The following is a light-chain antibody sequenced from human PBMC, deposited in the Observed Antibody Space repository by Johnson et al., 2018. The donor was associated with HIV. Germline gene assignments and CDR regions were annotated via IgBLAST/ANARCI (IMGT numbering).Light chain of an antibody. V-gene: IGLV1-51*01. CDR2: DNN. CDR3: GTWDSSLSAGGV. J-gene: IGLJ1*01. Sequence: QSVLTQPPSVSAAPGQKVTISCSGSSSNIGSNYVSWYQQFPGTAPKLLIYDNNKRPSGIPDRFSGSKSGTSATLGITGLQTGDEADYYCGTWDSSLSAGGVFGTGTKVTGL. CDR1: SSNIGSNY.